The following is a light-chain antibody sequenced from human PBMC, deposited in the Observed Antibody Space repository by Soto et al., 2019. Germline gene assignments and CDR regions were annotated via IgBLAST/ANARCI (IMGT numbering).Light chain of an antibody. CDR1: QIVLYSSNNKNY. Sequence: DIVMTQSPDSLAVSLGERATINFNSIQIVLYSSNNKNYLAWYQQKPGQPPKLLIYWTSTRESGVPDRFSGSGSGTDFTLTISSLQAEDVAVYYCQQYYSTPPTFGGGTKVDI. J-gene: IGKJ4*01. CDR2: WTS. V-gene: IGKV4-1*01. CDR3: QQYYSTPPT.